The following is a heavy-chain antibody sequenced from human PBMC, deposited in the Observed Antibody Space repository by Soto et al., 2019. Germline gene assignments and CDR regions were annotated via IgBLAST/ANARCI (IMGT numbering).Heavy chain of an antibody. V-gene: IGHV3-23*01. CDR2: IVASGTTT. Sequence: EGQLLESGGGLVQPGVSLRLSCAASEFTFSNYAISWVLQAPGKGLVCVSAIVASGTTTYYADSVTGRFTISRDNSKNTLYLEMNSLRDEDTAVYYCAKDLPRGGDQKYYYGLDVWGQWTTVTVSS. CDR1: EFTFSNYA. D-gene: IGHD3-3*01. J-gene: IGHJ6*02. CDR3: AKDLPRGGDQKYYYGLDV.